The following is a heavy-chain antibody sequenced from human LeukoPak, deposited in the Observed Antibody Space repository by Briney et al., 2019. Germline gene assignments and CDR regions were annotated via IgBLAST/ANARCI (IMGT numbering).Heavy chain of an antibody. D-gene: IGHD2-21*02. CDR3: AREGVVTAPEPFDI. Sequence: PSETLSLTCTVSGGSISIGGYYWSWIRQHPGKGLEWIGYIYYSGSTYYNPSLKSRVTISVDTSKNQFSLKLSSVTAADTAVYYCAREGVVTAPEPFDIWGQGTMVTVSS. J-gene: IGHJ3*02. CDR2: IYYSGST. CDR1: GGSISIGGYY. V-gene: IGHV4-31*03.